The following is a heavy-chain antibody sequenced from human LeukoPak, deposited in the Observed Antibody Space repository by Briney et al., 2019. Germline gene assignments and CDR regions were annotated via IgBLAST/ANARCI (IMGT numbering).Heavy chain of an antibody. Sequence: ASVKVSCKASGYTFTSYGISWVRQAPGQGLEWMGWISAYNGHTNYAQELQGRVTMTTDTSTSTAYMELRSLRSDDTAVYYCARSSGSRDWFDLWGQGTLVTVSS. D-gene: IGHD3-22*01. V-gene: IGHV1-18*01. J-gene: IGHJ5*02. CDR1: GYTFTSYG. CDR3: ARSSGSRDWFDL. CDR2: ISAYNGHT.